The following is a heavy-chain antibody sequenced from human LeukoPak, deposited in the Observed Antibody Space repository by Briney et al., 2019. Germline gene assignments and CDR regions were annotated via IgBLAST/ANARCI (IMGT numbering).Heavy chain of an antibody. CDR2: IKSDGSTT. Sequence: GGSLRLSCAASGFTFGTYGMSWVRQAPGKGLVWVSRIKSDGSTTTYADSVKGRFTISRDNAKNTLYLQMNSLRAEDTAVYYCARVVDTHFDYWGQGTLVTVSS. D-gene: IGHD5-18*01. CDR3: ARVVDTHFDY. V-gene: IGHV3-74*01. J-gene: IGHJ4*02. CDR1: GFTFGTYG.